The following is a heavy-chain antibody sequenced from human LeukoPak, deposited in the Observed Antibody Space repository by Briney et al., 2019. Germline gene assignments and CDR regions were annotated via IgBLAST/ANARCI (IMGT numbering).Heavy chain of an antibody. CDR1: GFTFSSYW. J-gene: IGHJ3*02. CDR3: ARGGYSWGYAFGI. CDR2: INTDGTIT. Sequence: PGGSLRLSCAASGFTFSSYWMHWVRQAPGKGLVWVSHINTDGTITRYADSVKGRFTISRDNAKNTLYLQMNSLRAEDTAVYFCARGGYSWGYAFGIWGQGTMVTVSS. V-gene: IGHV3-74*01. D-gene: IGHD5-18*01.